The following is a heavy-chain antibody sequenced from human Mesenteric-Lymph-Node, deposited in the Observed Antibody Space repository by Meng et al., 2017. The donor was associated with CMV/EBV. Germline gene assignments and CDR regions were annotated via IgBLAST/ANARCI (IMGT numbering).Heavy chain of an antibody. CDR3: ARHSALLVTNFDY. V-gene: IGHV4-39*01. CDR2: IYYSGSTY. J-gene: IGHJ4*02. D-gene: IGHD5-18*01. Sequence: QLQLQESGPGLVKPSETLSLPCTVSVGSISSSSYYWCWIRQPPGKGLEWIGYIYYSGSTYYYNPSLKTRVTISVDTSKNQFSLKLSSVTAADTAVYYCARHSALLVTNFDYWGQGTLVTVSS. CDR1: VGSISSSSYY.